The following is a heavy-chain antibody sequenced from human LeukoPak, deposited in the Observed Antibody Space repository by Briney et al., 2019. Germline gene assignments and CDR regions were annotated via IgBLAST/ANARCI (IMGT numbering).Heavy chain of an antibody. CDR3: ARRWGNIVGVTYEY. CDR1: GSSITSVSHY. CDR2: IYYIGST. J-gene: IGHJ4*02. D-gene: IGHD3-16*01. Sequence: SETLSLTCTISGSSITSVSHYWGWIRQPPGKGLEWIGDIYYIGSTYYSPSLRSRVTMSVHTSENQFSLRLNSVTAVDTAAYYCARRWGNIVGVTYEYWGQGTLVTVSS. V-gene: IGHV4-39*01.